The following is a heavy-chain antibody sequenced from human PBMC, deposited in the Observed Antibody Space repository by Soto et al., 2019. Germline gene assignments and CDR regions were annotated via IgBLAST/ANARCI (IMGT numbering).Heavy chain of an antibody. J-gene: IGHJ4*02. V-gene: IGHV1-46*03. CDR3: ARGYSSGWYGGSLGGY. CDR2: INPSGGST. D-gene: IGHD6-19*01. CDR1: GYTFTSYY. Sequence: ASVKVSCKASGYTFTSYYMHWVRQAPGQGLEWMGIINPSGGSTSYAQKFQGRVTMTRDTSTSTVYMELSSLRSEDTAVYYCARGYSSGWYGGSLGGYWGQGTLVTVSS.